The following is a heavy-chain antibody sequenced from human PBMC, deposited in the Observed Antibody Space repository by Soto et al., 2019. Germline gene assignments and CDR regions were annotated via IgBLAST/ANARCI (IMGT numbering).Heavy chain of an antibody. CDR2: IIPILGIA. D-gene: IGHD3-22*01. V-gene: IGHV1-69*10. J-gene: IGHJ4*02. Sequence: KISCKASGGTFSSYAISWVRQAPGQGLEWMGGIIPILGIANYAQKFQGRVTITADKSTSTAYMELSSLRSEDTGVYYCARDLYYDSSGYYYYWGQGTLVTVSS. CDR3: ARDLYYDSSGYYYY. CDR1: GGTFSSYA.